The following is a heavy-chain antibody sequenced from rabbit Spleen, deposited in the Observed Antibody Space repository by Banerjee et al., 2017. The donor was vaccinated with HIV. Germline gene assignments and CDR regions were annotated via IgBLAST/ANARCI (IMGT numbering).Heavy chain of an antibody. Sequence: EQLVESGGGLVKPGASLTLTCKASGFPFSEKAVMCWVRQAPGKGLTWIACINAVTGKAVYASWAKGRFTFSKTSSTTVTLQMTSLTAADTATYFCARDTGSSFSSYGMDLWGQGTLVTVS. J-gene: IGHJ6*01. CDR1: GFPFSEKAV. CDR2: INAVTGKA. CDR3: ARDTGSSFSSYGMDL. V-gene: IGHV1S45*01. D-gene: IGHD8-1*01.